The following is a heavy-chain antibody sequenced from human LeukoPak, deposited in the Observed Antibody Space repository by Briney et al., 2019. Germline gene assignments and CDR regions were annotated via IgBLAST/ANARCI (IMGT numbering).Heavy chain of an antibody. J-gene: IGHJ4*02. D-gene: IGHD3-22*01. CDR1: GGPISSTSYF. CDR2: IYYSGSS. V-gene: IGHV4-39*01. Sequence: PSETLSLTCTVSGGPISSTSYFWGWIRQPPGKGLEWIGSIYYSGSSFYNPSLKGRVTISVDTSKNQFSLKLSSVTAADRAVYYCARQAGRIPMIIVAIDDWGQGTLVTVSS. CDR3: ARQAGRIPMIIVAIDD.